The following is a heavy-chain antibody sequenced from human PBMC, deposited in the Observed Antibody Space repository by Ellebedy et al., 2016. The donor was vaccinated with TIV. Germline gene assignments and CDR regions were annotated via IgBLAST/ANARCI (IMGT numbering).Heavy chain of an antibody. J-gene: IGHJ4*02. D-gene: IGHD3-22*01. CDR2: ISNTGSRT. CDR1: GFSFSRYA. Sequence: GESLKISCAASGFSFSRYAMSWVRQAPGKGLEWVSTISNTGSRTYYADPVEGRFIISRDNSKKTLYLQMNSLRAEDTAVYYCAKGRGGGSDSSAPRYYFDYWGLGTLVTVSS. CDR3: AKGRGGGSDSSAPRYYFDY. V-gene: IGHV3-23*01.